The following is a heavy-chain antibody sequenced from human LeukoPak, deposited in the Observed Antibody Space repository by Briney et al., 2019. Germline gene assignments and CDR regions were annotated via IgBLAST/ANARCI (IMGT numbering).Heavy chain of an antibody. D-gene: IGHD2-2*02. V-gene: IGHV1-8*01. J-gene: IGHJ4*02. CDR2: MNPNSGNT. CDR3: ARGIYCSSTSCYTGFDY. CDR1: GYTFTSYD. Sequence: GASVKVSCKASGYTFTSYDINWVRQATGQGLEWMGWMNPNSGNTGYAQKFQGRVTMTRNTSISTAFMELSSRRSEDTAVYYCARGIYCSSTSCYTGFDYWGQGTLVTVSS.